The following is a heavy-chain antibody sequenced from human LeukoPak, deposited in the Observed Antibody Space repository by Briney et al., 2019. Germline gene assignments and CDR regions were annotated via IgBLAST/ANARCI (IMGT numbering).Heavy chain of an antibody. CDR1: GGSFSGYY. J-gene: IGHJ4*02. Sequence: SETLSLTXAVYGGSFSGYYWSWIRQPPGKGVEWIGAINHSGSTNYNPSLKSRVTISVDTSKNQFSLKLSSVTAADTAVYYCASRGYCSSTSCWYYFDYWGQGTLVTVSS. CDR2: INHSGST. CDR3: ASRGYCSSTSCWYYFDY. D-gene: IGHD2-2*03. V-gene: IGHV4-34*01.